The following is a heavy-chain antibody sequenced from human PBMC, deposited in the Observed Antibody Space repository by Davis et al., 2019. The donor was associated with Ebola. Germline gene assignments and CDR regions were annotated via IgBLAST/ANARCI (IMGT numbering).Heavy chain of an antibody. V-gene: IGHV4-59*08. J-gene: IGHJ4*02. Sequence: SETLSLTCTVSGGSISSYYWSWIRQPPGKGLEWIGYIYYSGSTNYNPSLKSRVTLSVDTSKNQFSLKLSSVTAADTAVYYCARQGTYDWNSGFDSWGQGTLVTVSS. D-gene: IGHD1-7*01. CDR1: GGSISSYY. CDR2: IYYSGST. CDR3: ARQGTYDWNSGFDS.